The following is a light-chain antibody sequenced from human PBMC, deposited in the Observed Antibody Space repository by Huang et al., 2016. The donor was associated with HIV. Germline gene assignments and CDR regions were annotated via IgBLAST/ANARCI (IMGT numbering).Light chain of an antibody. J-gene: IGKJ2*02. Sequence: IVMTQSPDSLTVSVGGRATFECRSSQNIFYSTTRKNYLAWYQQKPGQSPQLLIYWAPARESGIPDRFTGSGSETDFTLTINNVQAEDVAIYYCQQYYSTPCTFGQGTRLEI. CDR1: QNIFYSTTRKNY. CDR2: WAP. V-gene: IGKV4-1*01. CDR3: QQYYSTPCT.